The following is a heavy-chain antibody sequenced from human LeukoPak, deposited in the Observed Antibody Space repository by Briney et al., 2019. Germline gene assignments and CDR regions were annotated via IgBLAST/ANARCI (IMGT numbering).Heavy chain of an antibody. Sequence: GGSLRLSCAASGFTFSSYAMSWVRQAPGKGLEWVSAISGSGGGTYYADSVKGRFTISRDNSKNTLYLQMNSLRAEDTAVYYCAKVPMWIYPSYYFDYWGQGTLVTVSS. J-gene: IGHJ4*02. CDR1: GFTFSSYA. V-gene: IGHV3-23*01. D-gene: IGHD5-12*01. CDR2: ISGSGGGT. CDR3: AKVPMWIYPSYYFDY.